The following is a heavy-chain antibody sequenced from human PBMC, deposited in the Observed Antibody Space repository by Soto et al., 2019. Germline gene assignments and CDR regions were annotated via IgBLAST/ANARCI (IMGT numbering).Heavy chain of an antibody. CDR1: GGSISSGDYY. V-gene: IGHV4-30-4*01. CDR2: IYYSGST. CDR3: ARERGWYYGMDV. D-gene: IGHD3-22*01. Sequence: PSETLSLTCTVSGGSISSGDYYWSWIRQPPGKGLEWIGYIYYSGSTYYNPSLKSRVTISVDTSKNQFSLKLSSVTAADTAVYYCARERGWYYGMDVWGQGTTVTVS. J-gene: IGHJ6*02.